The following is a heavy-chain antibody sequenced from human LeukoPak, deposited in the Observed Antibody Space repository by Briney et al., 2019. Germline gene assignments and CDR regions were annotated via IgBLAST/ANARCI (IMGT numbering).Heavy chain of an antibody. CDR3: VRVRESNNWYVIDV. CDR1: GFTFSTYP. CDR2: ISYDESNK. V-gene: IGHV3-30*04. J-gene: IGHJ3*01. D-gene: IGHD1-1*01. Sequence: GRSLRLSCAASGFTFSTYPMYWVRQAPGKGLEWVSVISYDESNKYYADSVKGRFTVSRDNSKNTLSLQMNSLRAEDTAVYYCVRVRESNNWYVIDVWGQGTMVTVSS.